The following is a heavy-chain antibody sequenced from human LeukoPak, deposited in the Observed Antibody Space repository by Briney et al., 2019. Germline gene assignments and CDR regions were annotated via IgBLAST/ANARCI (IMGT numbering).Heavy chain of an antibody. CDR3: ARGGFYYGSGEINWFDP. D-gene: IGHD3-10*01. J-gene: IGHJ5*02. CDR1: GGSISSYY. CDR2: IYTSGST. Sequence: PSETLSLTCTVSGGSISSYYWSWIRQPAGKGLEWIGRIYTSGSTNYNPSLKSRVTISVDTSKNQFSPKLSSVTAADTAVYYCARGGFYYGSGEINWFDPWGQGTLVTVSS. V-gene: IGHV4-4*07.